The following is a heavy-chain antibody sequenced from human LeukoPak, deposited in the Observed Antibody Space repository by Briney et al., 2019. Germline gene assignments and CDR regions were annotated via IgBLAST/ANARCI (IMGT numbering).Heavy chain of an antibody. Sequence: PGGSLRLSCAASGFTFSSYGMHWVRQAPGKGLEWVAVIWYDGSNKYYADSVKGRFTISRDNSKNTLYLQMNSLRAEDTAVYYCARGLTMVQGVIYYWGQGTLVTVSS. CDR1: GFTFSSYG. CDR2: IWYDGSNK. CDR3: ARGLTMVQGVIYY. D-gene: IGHD3-10*01. V-gene: IGHV3-33*01. J-gene: IGHJ4*02.